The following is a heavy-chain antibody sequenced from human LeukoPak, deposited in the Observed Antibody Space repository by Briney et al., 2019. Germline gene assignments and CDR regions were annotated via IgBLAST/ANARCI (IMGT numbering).Heavy chain of an antibody. V-gene: IGHV3-72*01. CDR3: TRGYSGISIYAFDI. Sequence: GSLRLSCVASGSSFSDQYMDWVRQAPGKGLEWVGRTANRANSYTTEYAASVKGRFSISRDDSRNSLFLQMNSLKTEDTALYYCTRGYSGISIYAFDIWGQGTMVTVSS. J-gene: IGHJ3*02. CDR2: TANRANSYTT. D-gene: IGHD6-13*01. CDR1: GSSFSDQY.